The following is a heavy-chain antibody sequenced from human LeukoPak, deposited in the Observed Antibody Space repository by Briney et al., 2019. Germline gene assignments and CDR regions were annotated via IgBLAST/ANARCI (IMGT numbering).Heavy chain of an antibody. CDR3: ARSPYSGSYGPFDY. CDR2: MKDDGTEK. CDR1: GFTVSNNW. J-gene: IGHJ4*02. D-gene: IGHD1-26*01. V-gene: IGHV3-7*04. Sequence: GGSLRLSCAASGFTVSNNWMNWVRQDPEKGLEWVANMKDDGTEKSYFDSVNARFTISRDDAKNSLYLQMISLGAEDTARYYCARSPYSGSYGPFDYWGQGTLVTVSS.